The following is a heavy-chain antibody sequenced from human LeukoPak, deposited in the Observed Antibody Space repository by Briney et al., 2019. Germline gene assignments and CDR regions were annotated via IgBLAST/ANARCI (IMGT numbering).Heavy chain of an antibody. J-gene: IGHJ4*02. V-gene: IGHV3-48*03. CDR3: AREGSYYFDY. CDR1: GFTFSSYE. CDR2: ISGSGSTI. Sequence: PGGSLRLSCAASGFTFSSYEMHWVRQAPGKGLEWVSYISGSGSTIYYADSVRGRFTISRDNAKNPLYLQMNSLRAEDTAVYYCAREGSYYFDYWGQGTLVTVSS.